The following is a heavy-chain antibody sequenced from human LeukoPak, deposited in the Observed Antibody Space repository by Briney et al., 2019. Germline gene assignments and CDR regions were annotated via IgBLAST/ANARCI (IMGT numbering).Heavy chain of an antibody. Sequence: ASVKVSCKASGYTFTSYDINWVRQAPGQGLEWMGWINPNSGGTNYAQKFQGWVTMTRDTSISAAYMELSRLRSDDTAVYYCARESSGSLDFDYWGQGTLVTVSS. CDR3: ARESSGSLDFDY. D-gene: IGHD1-26*01. CDR2: INPNSGGT. V-gene: IGHV1-2*04. CDR1: GYTFTSYD. J-gene: IGHJ4*02.